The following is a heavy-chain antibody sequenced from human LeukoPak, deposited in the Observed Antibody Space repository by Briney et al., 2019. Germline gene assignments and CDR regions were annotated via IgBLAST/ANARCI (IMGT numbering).Heavy chain of an antibody. CDR3: AKARRSACSTTSCYPFDY. D-gene: IGHD2-2*01. CDR2: ISGSGGST. J-gene: IGHJ4*02. Sequence: PGGSLRLSCAASGFTFRSYAMSWVRQAPGKGLEWVSAISGSGGSTYHTDSVKGRFTISRDNSNNTIYLQMNSLRAEDTAVYYCAKARRSACSTTSCYPFDYWGQGTLVTVSS. CDR1: GFTFRSYA. V-gene: IGHV3-23*01.